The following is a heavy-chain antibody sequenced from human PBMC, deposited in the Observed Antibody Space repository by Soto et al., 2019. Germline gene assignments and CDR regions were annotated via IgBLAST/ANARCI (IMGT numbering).Heavy chain of an antibody. D-gene: IGHD4-17*01. V-gene: IGHV4-59*01. Sequence: SETLSLTCTVSGGSISSYYWSWIRQPPGKGLEWIGYIYYSGSTNYDPSLKSRVTISVDTSKNQFSLKLSSVTAADTAVYYCARSGGAYGDYAFDYWGQGTLVTVSS. CDR3: ARSGGAYGDYAFDY. CDR2: IYYSGST. CDR1: GGSISSYY. J-gene: IGHJ4*02.